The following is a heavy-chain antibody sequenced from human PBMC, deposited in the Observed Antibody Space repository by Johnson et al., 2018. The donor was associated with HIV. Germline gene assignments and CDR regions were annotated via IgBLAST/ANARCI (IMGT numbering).Heavy chain of an antibody. CDR3: VTDGFYALAFDI. V-gene: IGHV3-53*01. Sequence: VQLVESGGGLIQPGGSLRLSCAASGFTVSSNYMSWVRQAPGKGLEWVSVIYSGGSTYYADSVKGRFTISRDNSKNTLYLQMSSLKTEDTAVYYCVTDGFYALAFDIWGHGTLVTVSS. J-gene: IGHJ3*02. D-gene: IGHD2/OR15-2a*01. CDR1: GFTVSSNY. CDR2: IYSGGST.